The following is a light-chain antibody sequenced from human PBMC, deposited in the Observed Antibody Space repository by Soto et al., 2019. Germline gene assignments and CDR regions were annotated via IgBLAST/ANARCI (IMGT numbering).Light chain of an antibody. CDR2: SAS. Sequence: DLQMTQSPPSLSASVGDRVTITCRASQGIGKDLGWYQQKPGKVPVLLIYSASTLKPGIPSRFSGSGTGTDFTLTISSLQPEDFATYYCQKYDSAPRTFGQGTKVDIK. CDR1: QGIGKD. J-gene: IGKJ1*01. CDR3: QKYDSAPRT. V-gene: IGKV1-27*01.